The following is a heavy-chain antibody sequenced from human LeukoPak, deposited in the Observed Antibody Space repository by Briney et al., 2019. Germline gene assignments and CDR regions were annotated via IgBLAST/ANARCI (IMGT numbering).Heavy chain of an antibody. CDR2: ISYDGSNK. CDR1: GFTFSSYA. V-gene: IGHV3-30-3*01. Sequence: PGGSLRLSCAASGFTFSSYAMHWVRQAPGKGLEWVAVISYDGSNKYYADSVKGRFTISRDNSKNTLYLQMNSLRAEDTAVYYCAREGGVRPAEIVVVPAAIRGGADYWGQGTLVTVSS. D-gene: IGHD2-2*02. J-gene: IGHJ4*02. CDR3: AREGGVRPAEIVVVPAAIRGGADY.